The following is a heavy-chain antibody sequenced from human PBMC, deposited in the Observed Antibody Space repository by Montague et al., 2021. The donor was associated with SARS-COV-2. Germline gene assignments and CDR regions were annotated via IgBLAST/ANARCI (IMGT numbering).Heavy chain of an antibody. J-gene: IGHJ6*02. CDR1: AYTFTSFD. CDR3: ARGRNSQLLFEYHYGMDV. D-gene: IGHD2-2*01. CDR2: VNPNSANT. Sequence: SVKVSCKASAYTFTSFDIHWVRQAPGQGLEWMGWVNPNSANTGYAQKFQGRVTMTRNIAVSTAYMELSSLRSEDTAVYYCARGRNSQLLFEYHYGMDVWGQGTTITVSS. V-gene: IGHV1-8*01.